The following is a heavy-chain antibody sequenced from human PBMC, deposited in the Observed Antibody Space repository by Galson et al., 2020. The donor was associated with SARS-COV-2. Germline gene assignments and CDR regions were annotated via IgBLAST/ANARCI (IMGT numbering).Heavy chain of an antibody. CDR2: IYYSGST. D-gene: IGHD3-9*01. J-gene: IGHJ3*02. Sequence: ASETLSLTCTVSGGSISSSSYYWGWIRQPPGKGLEWIGSIYYSGSTYYNPSLKSRVTISVDTSKNQFSLKLSSVTAADTAVYYCARTPVLRYFDWLLSTDAFDIWGQGTMVTVSS. V-gene: IGHV4-39*01. CDR3: ARTPVLRYFDWLLSTDAFDI. CDR1: GGSISSSSYY.